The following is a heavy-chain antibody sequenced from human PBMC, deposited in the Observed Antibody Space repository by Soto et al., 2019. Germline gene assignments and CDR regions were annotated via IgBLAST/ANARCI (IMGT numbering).Heavy chain of an antibody. J-gene: IGHJ3*01. CDR2: IKATVMGAPT. D-gene: IGHD2-15*01. V-gene: IGHV3-15*07. CDR3: SWQSRPNHDVCNV. Sequence: EVHLVESGGGLVKPGGSLRLSCVVSGLKFSDAWVHWXXXXPXXXXXXGGHIKATVMGAPTEYAAPVKGRFSISRXXXXXXVFLQXXXXXXXXXXXXYCSWQSRPNHDVCNVWGQGTMVTVSS. CDR1: GLKFSDAW.